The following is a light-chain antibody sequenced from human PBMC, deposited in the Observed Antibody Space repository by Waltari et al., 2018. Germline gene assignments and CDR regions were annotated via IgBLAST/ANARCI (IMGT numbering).Light chain of an antibody. Sequence: QSALTQPASVSGSPGQSITISCTGTSSDVGGYNYVSWYQQHPGKAPKFIIYDVNNRPSGVSNRFSGSKSGNTASLTISGLQAEDEADYYCSSYTSSYTYVFGTGTKVTVL. V-gene: IGLV2-14*03. CDR3: SSYTSSYTYV. CDR2: DVN. CDR1: SSDVGGYNY. J-gene: IGLJ1*01.